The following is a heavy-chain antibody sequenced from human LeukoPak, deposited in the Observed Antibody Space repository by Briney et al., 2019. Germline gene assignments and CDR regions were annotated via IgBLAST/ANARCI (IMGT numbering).Heavy chain of an antibody. CDR3: ARVSEGGGSFNAFDY. D-gene: IGHD2-15*01. V-gene: IGHV1-46*01. CDR1: GYTFTTYY. Sequence: GASVRVSCTASGYTFTTYYIHWVRQAPGQGLEWMGIINPSGETTNYAQKFQGRVTMTRDMSTSTVYLELNSLRSEDTAVYYCARVSEGGGSFNAFDYWGQGTLVTVSS. J-gene: IGHJ4*02. CDR2: INPSGETT.